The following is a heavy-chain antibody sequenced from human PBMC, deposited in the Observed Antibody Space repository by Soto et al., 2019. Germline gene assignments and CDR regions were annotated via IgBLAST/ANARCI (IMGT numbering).Heavy chain of an antibody. Sequence: QVQLQESGPGLVKPSETLSLTCTVSGGSISGYYWSWIRQPPGKGLEWIGYIYYSGSTNYNPSLKSRVTISVDTSRNQFSLKLSSVTAADTAVYYCTKSPQINISGCYRDWGQGTLFTVSS. CDR1: GGSISGYY. J-gene: IGHJ4*02. D-gene: IGHD6-19*01. CDR2: IYYSGST. V-gene: IGHV4-59*01. CDR3: TKSPQINISGCYRD.